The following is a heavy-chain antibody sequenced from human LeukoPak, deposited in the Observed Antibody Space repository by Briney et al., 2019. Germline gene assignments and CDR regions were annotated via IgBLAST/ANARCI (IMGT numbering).Heavy chain of an antibody. CDR3: ARKRKWELLDY. Sequence: ASVKVSCKASGYTFTGYYMHWVRQAPGQGLEWMGWINPNSGVTNYAQKFQGRVTMTRDTSISTAYMELSRLRSDDTAVYYCARKRKWELLDYWGQGTLVTVSS. V-gene: IGHV1-2*02. CDR1: GYTFTGYY. J-gene: IGHJ4*02. D-gene: IGHD1-26*01. CDR2: INPNSGVT.